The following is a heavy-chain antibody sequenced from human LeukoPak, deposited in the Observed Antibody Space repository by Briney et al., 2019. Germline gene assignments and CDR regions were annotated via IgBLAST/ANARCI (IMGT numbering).Heavy chain of an antibody. D-gene: IGHD3-10*01. CDR3: ARHETYYYGSGSYLSYYYYYMDV. V-gene: IGHV5-51*01. CDR1: GYSFTSYW. J-gene: IGHJ6*03. Sequence: GESLKISCKSSGYSFTSYWIGWVRQMPGKGLEWMGIIYPGDSDTRYSPSFQGQVTISADKSISTAYLQWSSLKASDTAMYYCARHETYYYGSGSYLSYYYYYMDVWGKGTTVTVSS. CDR2: IYPGDSDT.